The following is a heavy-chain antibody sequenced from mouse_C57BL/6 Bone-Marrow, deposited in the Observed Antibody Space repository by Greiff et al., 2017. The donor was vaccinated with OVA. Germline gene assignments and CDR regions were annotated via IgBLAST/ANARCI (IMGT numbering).Heavy chain of an antibody. Sequence: ESGPGLAKPSQTLSLTCSVTGYSITSDYWNWIRTFPGNKLEYMGYISYSGSTYYNPSLKSRISITRDTSKNQYYLQLNSVTTEDTATYYCARWRSLYAMDYWGQGTSVTVSS. CDR2: ISYSGST. J-gene: IGHJ4*01. CDR3: ARWRSLYAMDY. V-gene: IGHV3-8*01. CDR1: GYSITSDY.